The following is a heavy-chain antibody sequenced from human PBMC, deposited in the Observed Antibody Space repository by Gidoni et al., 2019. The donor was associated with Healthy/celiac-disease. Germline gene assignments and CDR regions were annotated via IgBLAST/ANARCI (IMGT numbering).Heavy chain of an antibody. Sequence: QVQLVQSGAEVKKPGASVKVSCKASGYTLTGYYMHWVRQAPGQGLEWMGRINPNSGGTNYAQKFQGRVTMTRDTSISTAYMELSRLRSDDTAVYYCARGYQLLSGRPYNWFDPWGQGTLVTVSS. CDR2: INPNSGGT. J-gene: IGHJ5*02. D-gene: IGHD2-2*01. CDR3: ARGYQLLSGRPYNWFDP. CDR1: GYTLTGYY. V-gene: IGHV1-2*06.